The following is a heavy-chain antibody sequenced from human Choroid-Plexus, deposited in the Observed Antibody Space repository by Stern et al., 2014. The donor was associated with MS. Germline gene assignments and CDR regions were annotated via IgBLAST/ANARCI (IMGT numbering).Heavy chain of an antibody. V-gene: IGHV3-30*04. D-gene: IGHD2/OR15-2a*01. CDR3: AKDRQYLTYFFDH. Sequence: QVQLVESGGGVVQPGRPLRLSCVASGFTFGSCALHWVRQAPGKGLEWGGGVSYGGGNKLYLDSGRGRLPIAGVNSQNNPYVHMSSLRPEDTAVYYCAKDRQYLTYFFDHWGQGSLVTVSS. J-gene: IGHJ5*02. CDR1: GFTFGSCA. CDR2: VSYGGGNK.